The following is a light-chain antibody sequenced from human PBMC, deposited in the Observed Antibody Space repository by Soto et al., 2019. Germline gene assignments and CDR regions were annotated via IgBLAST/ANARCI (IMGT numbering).Light chain of an antibody. CDR1: QSVSSY. CDR3: QQYSSYSPLT. V-gene: IGKV3-11*01. Sequence: EIVLTQSPATLSLSPGERATLSCRASQSVSSYLAWYQQKPGQAPRLLIYDASNRATGIPARFSGSGSGTDFTLTISSLEPEDFATYYCQQYSSYSPLTFGGGTKVEIK. J-gene: IGKJ4*01. CDR2: DAS.